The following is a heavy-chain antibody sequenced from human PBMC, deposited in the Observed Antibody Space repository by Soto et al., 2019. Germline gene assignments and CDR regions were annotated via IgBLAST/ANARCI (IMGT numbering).Heavy chain of an antibody. CDR1: GFTYSTYT. D-gene: IGHD3-10*01. CDR2: ISYDGNNK. CDR3: AKDSRVTMVRGVIIPPGY. J-gene: IGHJ4*02. V-gene: IGHV3-30-3*01. Sequence: PGGSLRLSCAASGFTYSTYTMHWVRQAPGKGLEWVAVISYDGNNKFYADSVKGRFTISRDNTKQTLYLQMNSLRAEDTAVYYCAKDSRVTMVRGVIIPPGYWGQGTLVTVSS.